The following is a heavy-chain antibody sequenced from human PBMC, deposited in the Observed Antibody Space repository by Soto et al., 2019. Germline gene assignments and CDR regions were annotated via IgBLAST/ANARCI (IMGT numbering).Heavy chain of an antibody. CDR2: MNPNSGNT. Sequence: GASVKVSCKASGYTFTSYGISWVRQAPGQGLEWMGWMNPNSGNTGYAQKFQGRVTMTRNTSISTAYMELSSLRSEDTAVYYCARWATHLYYYYYYMDVWGKGTTVTVSS. J-gene: IGHJ6*03. V-gene: IGHV1-8*02. CDR1: GYTFTSYG. CDR3: ARWATHLYYYYYYMDV. D-gene: IGHD2-15*01.